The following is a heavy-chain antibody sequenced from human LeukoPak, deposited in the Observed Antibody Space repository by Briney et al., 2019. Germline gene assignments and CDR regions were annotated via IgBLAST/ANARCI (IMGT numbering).Heavy chain of an antibody. D-gene: IGHD2-2*01. Sequence: GGSLRLSCAASGFTFSSYWMSWVRQAPGKGLEWVSGISWNSGSIGYADSVKGRFTISRDNAKNSLYLQMNSLRAEDTAVYYCATDSTSFLDYWGQGTLVTVSS. V-gene: IGHV3-9*01. CDR2: ISWNSGSI. J-gene: IGHJ4*02. CDR1: GFTFSSYW. CDR3: ATDSTSFLDY.